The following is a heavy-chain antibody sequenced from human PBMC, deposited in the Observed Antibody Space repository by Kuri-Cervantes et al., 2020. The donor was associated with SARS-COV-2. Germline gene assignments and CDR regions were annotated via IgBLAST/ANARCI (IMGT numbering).Heavy chain of an antibody. V-gene: IGHV4-34*01. J-gene: IGHJ4*02. Sequence: GSLRLSCAVYGGSFSGYYWSWIRQPPGKGLEWIGEINHSGSTNYNPSLKSRVTISVDTSKNQSSLKLSSVTAADTAVYYCARGASYLNYWGQGTLVTVSS. CDR2: INHSGST. CDR1: GGSFSGYY. CDR3: ARGASYLNY.